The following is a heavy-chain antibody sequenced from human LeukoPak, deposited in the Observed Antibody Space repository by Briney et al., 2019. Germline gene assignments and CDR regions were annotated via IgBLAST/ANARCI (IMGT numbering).Heavy chain of an antibody. Sequence: PGGSLRLSCAASGFTFSSYWMNWARQAPGKGLEWVASINHNGNVNHYVDSVKGRFTISRDNAKNSLYLQMNSLRAEDTAVYYCAREYSSGWGFDYWGQGTLVTVSS. V-gene: IGHV3-7*01. CDR2: INHNGNVN. CDR3: AREYSSGWGFDY. CDR1: GFTFSSYW. J-gene: IGHJ4*02. D-gene: IGHD6-19*01.